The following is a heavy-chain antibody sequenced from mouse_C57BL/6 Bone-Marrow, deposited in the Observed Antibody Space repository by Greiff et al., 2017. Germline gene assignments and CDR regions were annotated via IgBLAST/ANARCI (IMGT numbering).Heavy chain of an antibody. CDR2: ISNLAYSI. V-gene: IGHV5-15*01. CDR3: ARGGCGPYFSRAY. J-gene: IGHJ4*01. Sequence: EVKLMESGGGLVQPGGSLKLSCAASGFTFSDYGMAWVRQAPRKGPEWVAFISNLAYSIYYGDNVTGRFPLSRENAKNTLYLEMSSLRSEDTAMYDCARGGCGPYFSRAYWDQGPSVTVSA. CDR1: GFTFSDYG.